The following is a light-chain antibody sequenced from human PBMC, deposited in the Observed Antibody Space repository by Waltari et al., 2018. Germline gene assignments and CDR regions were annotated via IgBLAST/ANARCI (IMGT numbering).Light chain of an antibody. V-gene: IGKV3-11*01. CDR1: QRVRSS. CDR2: DAS. Sequence: EIVLTQSPVTLSLAPGERATLPCWASQRVRSSLAWYPQKPGQAPRLLMYDASNRATGVPARFNGSGSGTDFTLTIISLQSEDSAVYYCQQRSNWPPITFGQGTRLEIK. CDR3: QQRSNWPPIT. J-gene: IGKJ5*01.